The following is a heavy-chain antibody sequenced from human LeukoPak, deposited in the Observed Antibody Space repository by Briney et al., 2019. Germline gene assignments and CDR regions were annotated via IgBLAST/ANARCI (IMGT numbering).Heavy chain of an antibody. J-gene: IGHJ4*02. CDR3: AKDRGIAAAGTGIDY. Sequence: PGGSLRLSCAASGFTFDDYAMHWVRQAPGKGLEWVSGISWNSGSIGYADSVKGRFTISRDNAKNSLYLQMNSLRAEDTALYYCAKDRGIAAAGTGIDYWGQGTLVTVSS. CDR2: ISWNSGSI. CDR1: GFTFDDYA. D-gene: IGHD6-13*01. V-gene: IGHV3-9*01.